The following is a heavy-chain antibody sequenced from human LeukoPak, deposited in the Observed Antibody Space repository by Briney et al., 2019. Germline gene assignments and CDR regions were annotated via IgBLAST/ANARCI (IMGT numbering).Heavy chain of an antibody. CDR2: INPNSGGT. Sequence: ASVKVSCKSSGYTFTGYYMHWVRQAPGQGLDWMGWINPNSGGTNYAQKFQGRVTMTRDTSISTAYMELSRLRSDDTAVYYCARDFSSGSYYRDGYYFDYWGQGTLVTVSS. D-gene: IGHD1-26*01. CDR3: ARDFSSGSYYRDGYYFDY. V-gene: IGHV1-2*02. CDR1: GYTFTGYY. J-gene: IGHJ4*02.